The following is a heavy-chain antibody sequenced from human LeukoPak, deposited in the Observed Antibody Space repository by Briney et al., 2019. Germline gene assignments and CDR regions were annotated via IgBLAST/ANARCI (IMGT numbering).Heavy chain of an antibody. CDR2: INPNSGGT. CDR1: GYTFTGYY. CDR3: AREQVNIRFLEWLGHNWFDP. D-gene: IGHD3-3*01. Sequence: GASVKVSCKASGYTFTGYYMHWVRQAPGQGLEWMGWINPNSGGTNYAQKFQGRVTMTTDTSTSTAYMELRSLRSDDTAVYYCAREQVNIRFLEWLGHNWFDPWGQGTLVTVSS. J-gene: IGHJ5*02. V-gene: IGHV1-2*02.